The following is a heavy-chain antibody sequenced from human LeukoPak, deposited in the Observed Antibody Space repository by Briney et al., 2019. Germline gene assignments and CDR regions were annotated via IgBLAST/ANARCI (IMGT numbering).Heavy chain of an antibody. J-gene: IGHJ6*04. CDR2: TYYRSKWYN. Sequence: SQTLSLTCAIPGDSVSSNSAAWNWIRQSPSRGLEWLGRTYYRSKWYNDYAVSVKSRITINPDTSKNQFSLQLNSVTPEDTAVYYCARAVIAVAGTNYYYYGMDVWGKGTTVTVSS. CDR1: GDSVSSNSAA. CDR3: ARAVIAVAGTNYYYYGMDV. D-gene: IGHD6-19*01. V-gene: IGHV6-1*01.